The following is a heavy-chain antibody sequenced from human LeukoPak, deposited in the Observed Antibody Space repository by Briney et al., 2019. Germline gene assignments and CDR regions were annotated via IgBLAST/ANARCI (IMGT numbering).Heavy chain of an antibody. J-gene: IGHJ4*02. CDR1: GRTLRSYH. V-gene: IGHV3-30*02. Sequence: PGGSLRLFCAASGRTLRSYHMHWVRQAPGKGLEWVAFIWYDGSSNYYADPVKGRFTISRDNSQNTLYLQMNSLRAEDTAVYYCAKDSTNWAIDYWGQGTLVTVSS. D-gene: IGHD7-27*01. CDR3: AKDSTNWAIDY. CDR2: IWYDGSSN.